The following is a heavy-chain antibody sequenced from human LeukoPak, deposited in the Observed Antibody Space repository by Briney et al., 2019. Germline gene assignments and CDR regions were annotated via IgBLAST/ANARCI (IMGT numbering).Heavy chain of an antibody. Sequence: GGSLRLSWATSGFTFTSHPMTWARQPPGKGREWVSGISGTTGRPFYGGSVKGRFTVSRDNSRDTLYLQMNSLRAEDAAVYFCARVACGTECYYRLDVWGQGTTVTVSS. CDR1: GFTFTSHP. V-gene: IGHV3-23*01. J-gene: IGHJ6*02. CDR2: ISGTTGRP. D-gene: IGHD2-21*01. CDR3: ARVACGTECYYRLDV.